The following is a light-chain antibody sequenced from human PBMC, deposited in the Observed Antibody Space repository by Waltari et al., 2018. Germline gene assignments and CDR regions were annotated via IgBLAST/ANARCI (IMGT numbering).Light chain of an antibody. Sequence: DIRLTQSPSFLSASVGDRVTITCRASQGIGSYLAWYHQKPGKAPNLLIYAASTLQSWVPSRFSGSESGTEFTLTINSLQPEDLGTYYCQQLSTYPLTFGGGTKVMI. CDR2: AAS. V-gene: IGKV1-9*01. J-gene: IGKJ4*01. CDR3: QQLSTYPLT. CDR1: QGIGSY.